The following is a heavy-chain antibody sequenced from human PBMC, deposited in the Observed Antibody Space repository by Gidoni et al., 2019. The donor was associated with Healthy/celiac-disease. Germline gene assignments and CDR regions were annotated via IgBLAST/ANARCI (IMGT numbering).Heavy chain of an antibody. CDR1: GYSFTSYW. D-gene: IGHD5-18*01. V-gene: IGHV5-10-1*03. J-gene: IGHJ4*03. Sequence: DVQLVQSGAEVKKPGESLRISCKGSGYSFTSYWISWVRQLPGTGLEWIGRIDPDDSYNNLSTSFQGHVTSATEKANSSGHLQLCRREASETAMYYWSGLMVGGSGLSYGRRFGCWGPGNL. CDR3: SGLMVGGSGLSYGRRFGC. CDR2: IDPDDSYN.